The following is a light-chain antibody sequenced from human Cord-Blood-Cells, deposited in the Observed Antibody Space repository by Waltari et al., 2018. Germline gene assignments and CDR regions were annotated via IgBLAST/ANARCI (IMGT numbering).Light chain of an antibody. Sequence: QSALTQPPSASGSPGQSVTISCTGTSSDVGGYNYVSWYQQHPGKAPKLMIYEVSKRPSGVPDRFSGSKAVNTASLTVSGLQAEDEADYYCSSYAGSNDWGVFGGGTKLTVL. CDR1: SSDVGGYNY. J-gene: IGLJ2*01. CDR3: SSYAGSNDWGV. CDR2: EVS. V-gene: IGLV2-8*01.